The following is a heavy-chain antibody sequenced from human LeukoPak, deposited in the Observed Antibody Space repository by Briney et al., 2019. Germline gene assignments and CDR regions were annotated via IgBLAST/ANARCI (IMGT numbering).Heavy chain of an antibody. D-gene: IGHD3-10*01. J-gene: IGHJ4*02. Sequence: SETLSLTCTVSGGSISSYYWSWIRQPPGKGLEWIGYIYYSGSTNYNPSLKSRATISVDTSKNQFSLKLSSVTAADTAVYYCARDRDAYLDYWGQGTLVTVSS. CDR3: ARDRDAYLDY. CDR1: GGSISSYY. V-gene: IGHV4-59*01. CDR2: IYYSGST.